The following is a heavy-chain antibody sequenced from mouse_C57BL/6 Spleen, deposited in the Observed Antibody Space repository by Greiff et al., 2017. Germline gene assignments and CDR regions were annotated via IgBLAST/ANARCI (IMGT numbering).Heavy chain of an antibody. CDR1: GYTFTDYE. CDR2: IDPETGGT. CDR3: TRDDYDRRAWFAY. Sequence: VQLQQSGAELVRPGASVTLSCKASGYTFTDYEMHWVKQTPVHGLEWIGAIDPETGGTAYNQKFKGKAILTADKSSSTAYMELRSLTSEDSAVYYCTRDDYDRRAWFAYWGQGTLVTVSA. V-gene: IGHV1-15*01. J-gene: IGHJ3*01. D-gene: IGHD2-4*01.